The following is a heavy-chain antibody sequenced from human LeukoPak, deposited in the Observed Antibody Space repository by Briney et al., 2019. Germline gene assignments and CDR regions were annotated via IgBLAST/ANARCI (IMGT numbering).Heavy chain of an antibody. CDR3: GRVYCSTTSCYDYYDYYMDV. Sequence: PGGSLRLSCAASGFRFDDYGMSWVRHVPGKGLEWVSGTNWDGASTGYADSVKGRFTISRDNVKNSLYLQMNSLRVEDTALYFCGRVYCSTTSCYDYYDYYMDVWGIGTAVTVSS. V-gene: IGHV3-20*04. D-gene: IGHD2-2*01. J-gene: IGHJ6*03. CDR2: TNWDGAST. CDR1: GFRFDDYG.